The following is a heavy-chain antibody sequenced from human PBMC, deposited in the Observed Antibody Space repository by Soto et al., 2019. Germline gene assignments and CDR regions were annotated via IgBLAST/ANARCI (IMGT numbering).Heavy chain of an antibody. Sequence: EVQLVESGGGLVQPGGSLRLSCAASGFTFSTYEFNWVRQAPGRGLEWISYISVSGNIIKYADSVKGRFTISRDNSERTLHLHMSSLRVDDTAVYFCVRDTMSASAAAALDYWGQGTQVIVSS. J-gene: IGHJ4*02. D-gene: IGHD6-13*01. CDR2: ISVSGNII. V-gene: IGHV3-48*03. CDR3: VRDTMSASAAAALDY. CDR1: GFTFSTYE.